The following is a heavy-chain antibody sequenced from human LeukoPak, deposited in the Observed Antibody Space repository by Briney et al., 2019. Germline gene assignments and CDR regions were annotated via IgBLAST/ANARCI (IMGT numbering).Heavy chain of an antibody. Sequence: GGSLTLSCAASGFPFSSSGMHWVRQAPGKGLEWVTFIHADGNSKYYADSVEGRFTVSRDSPKNTLSLQMNSLRVEDTAVYYCARSLTAREYFQHWGQGTLVTVSS. V-gene: IGHV3-30*02. J-gene: IGHJ1*01. CDR2: IHADGNSK. CDR1: GFPFSSSG. D-gene: IGHD6-6*01. CDR3: ARSLTAREYFQH.